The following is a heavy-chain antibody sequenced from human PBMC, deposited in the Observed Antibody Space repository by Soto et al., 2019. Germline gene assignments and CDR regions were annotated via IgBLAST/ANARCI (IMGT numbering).Heavy chain of an antibody. CDR3: ARASSGTDRHFDY. D-gene: IGHD1-26*01. V-gene: IGHV3-21*01. CDR1: GVTFSGYT. J-gene: IGHJ4*02. CDR2: ISSSSSYI. Sequence: PGGSLRLSCAASGVTFSGYTLNWVRQAPGKGLEWVSSISSSSSYIYYADSVKGRFTISRDNAKNSLYLQMNSLRAEDTAVYYCARASSGTDRHFDYWGQGTLVTVSS.